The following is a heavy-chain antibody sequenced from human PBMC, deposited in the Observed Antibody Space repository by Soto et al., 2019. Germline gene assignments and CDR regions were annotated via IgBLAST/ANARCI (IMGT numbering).Heavy chain of an antibody. CDR2: ISDSSTYI. CDR1: GFTFSSYS. J-gene: IGHJ6*02. Sequence: EVQLVESGGGLVTPGGSLRLSCAASGFTFSSYSMNWVRQAPGKGLEWVSSISDSSTYIYYADSVKGRFTISRDNARNSLYLQMNSLSADDTAVYYCAKAYGSSKNFGMDVWGQGATVTVSS. D-gene: IGHD3-10*01. CDR3: AKAYGSSKNFGMDV. V-gene: IGHV3-21*01.